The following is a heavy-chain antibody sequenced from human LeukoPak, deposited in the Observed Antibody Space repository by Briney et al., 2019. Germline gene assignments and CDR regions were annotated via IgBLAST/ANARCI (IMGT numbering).Heavy chain of an antibody. Sequence: KCGESLKISCKGSGYSFTSYWIGWVRQMPGKGLEWMGIIYPGDSDTRYSPSFQGQVTISADKSISTAYLQWSSLKASDTAMYYCARRVYGSGSYFNWFDPWGQGTLVTVSS. CDR2: IYPGDSDT. D-gene: IGHD3-10*01. CDR1: GYSFTSYW. CDR3: ARRVYGSGSYFNWFDP. V-gene: IGHV5-51*01. J-gene: IGHJ5*02.